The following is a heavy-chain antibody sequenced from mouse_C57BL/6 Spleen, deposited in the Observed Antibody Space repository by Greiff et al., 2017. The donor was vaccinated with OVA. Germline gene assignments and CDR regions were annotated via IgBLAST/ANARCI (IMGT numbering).Heavy chain of an antibody. CDR2: IYPGDGDT. J-gene: IGHJ2*01. V-gene: IGHV1-82*01. CDR1: GNAFSSSW. D-gene: IGHD3-2*02. CDR3: ARGDSSGYFDY. Sequence: QVQLQQSGPELVKPGASVKISCKASGNAFSSSWMNWVKQRPGKGLEWIGRIYPGDGDTNYNGKFKGKATLTADKSSSTAYMQLSSLTSEDSAVYFCARGDSSGYFDYWGQGTTLTVSS.